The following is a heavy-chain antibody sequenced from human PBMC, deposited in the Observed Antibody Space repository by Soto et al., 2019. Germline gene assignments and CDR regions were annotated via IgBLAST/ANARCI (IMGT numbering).Heavy chain of an antibody. V-gene: IGHV3-23*01. CDR2: ISGSGGST. CDR1: GFTFSSYA. D-gene: IGHD3-3*01. CDR3: AKVTVTRTTYYDFWSGYEFDAFDI. Sequence: PGGSLRLSCAASGFTFSSYAMSWVRQAPGKGLEWVSAISGSGGSTYYADSVKGRFTISRDNSKNTLYLQMNSLRAEDTAVYYCAKVTVTRTTYYDFWSGYEFDAFDIWGQGTMVTVSS. J-gene: IGHJ3*02.